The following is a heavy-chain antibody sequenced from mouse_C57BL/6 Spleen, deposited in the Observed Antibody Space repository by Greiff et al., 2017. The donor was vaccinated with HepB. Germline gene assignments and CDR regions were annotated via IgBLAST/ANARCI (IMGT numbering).Heavy chain of an antibody. J-gene: IGHJ2*01. CDR1: GYTFTSYW. CDR3: ARGGSSGYALFDY. D-gene: IGHD3-2*02. Sequence: QVQLQQPGAELVRPGTSVKLSCKASGYTFTSYWMHWVNQRPGQGLEWIGVIDPSDSYTNYNQKFKGKATLTVDTSSSTAYMQLSSLTSEDSAVYYCARGGSSGYALFDYWGQGTTLTVSS. V-gene: IGHV1-59*01. CDR2: IDPSDSYT.